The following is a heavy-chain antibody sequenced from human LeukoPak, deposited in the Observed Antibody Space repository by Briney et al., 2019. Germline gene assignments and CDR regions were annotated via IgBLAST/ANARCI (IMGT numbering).Heavy chain of an antibody. J-gene: IGHJ4*02. Sequence: PGGSLRLSCAASGFTFSNYGMHWVRQAPGKGLEWVAVIWYDGSNKYYADSVKGRFTISRDNSKNTLYLQMNSLRVEDTAVYYCAKGKGQNWDPFDYWGQGTLVTVSS. D-gene: IGHD7-27*01. V-gene: IGHV3-33*06. CDR3: AKGKGQNWDPFDY. CDR1: GFTFSNYG. CDR2: IWYDGSNK.